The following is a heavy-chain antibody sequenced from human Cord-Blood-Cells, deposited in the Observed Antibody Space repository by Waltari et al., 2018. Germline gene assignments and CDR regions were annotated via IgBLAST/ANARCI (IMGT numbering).Heavy chain of an antibody. V-gene: IGHV3-53*04. J-gene: IGHJ4*02. CDR2: IDSGGST. CDR3: ASTIGSYYDY. D-gene: IGHD1-26*01. Sequence: EVQLVESGGGLVQPGGSLRLSCAASGFTVSSNYMSWVRQAPGKGLEWVSVIDSGGSTYYADSVKGRFTIARHNSKNTLYLQMNSLRAEDTAVYYCASTIGSYYDYWGQGTLVTVSS. CDR1: GFTVSSNY.